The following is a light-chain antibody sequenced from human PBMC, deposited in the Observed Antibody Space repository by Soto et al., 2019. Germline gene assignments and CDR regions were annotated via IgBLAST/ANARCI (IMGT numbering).Light chain of an antibody. J-gene: IGKJ1*01. CDR1: QNIVRW. CDR3: QQYKSGST. V-gene: IGKV1-5*01. Sequence: DLQLTQSPSTLSTSVGDRATITCQATQNIVRWLARYQQKPGQAPKLLIYEASSLVCGVPSRFSGSGSGTEFTLTVSGRQAEDFATYWGQQYKSGSTFGQGT. CDR2: EAS.